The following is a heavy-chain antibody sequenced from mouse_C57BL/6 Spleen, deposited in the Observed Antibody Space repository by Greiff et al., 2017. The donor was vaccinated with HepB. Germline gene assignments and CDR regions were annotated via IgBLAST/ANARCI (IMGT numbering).Heavy chain of an antibody. D-gene: IGHD4-1*02. CDR1: GFTFSSYA. J-gene: IGHJ2*01. V-gene: IGHV5-9-1*02. CDR2: ISSGGDYI. CDR3: TREPNWVNYCDY. Sequence: EVKLMESGEGLVKPGGSLKLSCAASGFTFSSYAMSWVRQTPEKRLEWVAYISSGGDYIYYADTVKGRFTISRDNARNTLYLQMSSLKSEDTAMYYCTREPNWVNYCDYWGQGTTLTVSS.